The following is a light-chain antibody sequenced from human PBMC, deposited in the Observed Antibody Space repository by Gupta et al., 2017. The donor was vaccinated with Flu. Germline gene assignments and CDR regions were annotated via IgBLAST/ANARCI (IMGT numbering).Light chain of an antibody. Sequence: DIQMTQSPSTLSASVGDRVTITCRASQSISNWLAWYQQKTGKAPNLLIYKASRLESGVPSRFSGSGSGTEFTLAISSLQPDDLATYYCQQYQSYSFTFGPGTKVHIK. CDR3: QQYQSYSFT. V-gene: IGKV1-5*03. CDR2: KAS. J-gene: IGKJ3*01. CDR1: QSISNW.